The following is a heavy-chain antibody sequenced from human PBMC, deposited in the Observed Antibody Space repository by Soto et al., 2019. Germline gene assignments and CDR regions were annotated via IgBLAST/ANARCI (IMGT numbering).Heavy chain of an antibody. CDR3: ARDWSLRIAVAGTLDY. J-gene: IGHJ4*02. V-gene: IGHV1-3*01. CDR2: INAGNGNT. CDR1: GYTFTSYA. D-gene: IGHD6-19*01. Sequence: ASVKVSCKASGYTFTSYAMHWVRQAPGQRLEWMGWINAGNGNTKYSQKLQGRVTITRDTSASTAYMELRSLRSDDTAVYYCARDWSLRIAVAGTLDYWGQGTLVTVSS.